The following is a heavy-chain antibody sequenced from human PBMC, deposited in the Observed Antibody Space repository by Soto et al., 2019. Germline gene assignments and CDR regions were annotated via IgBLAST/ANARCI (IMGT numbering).Heavy chain of an antibody. CDR3: ARLGPPDIVATSGSYYYYGMDV. CDR1: GYSFTDYS. Sequence: PGESLKISCEGRGYSFTDYSITWLRRTPGTGLEWMGKIHPSDSYTNFNPSFQGHVSISADKSISTAYLQWSSLKASDTAMYYCARLGPPDIVATSGSYYYYGMDVWGQGTTVTVSS. V-gene: IGHV5-10-1*01. D-gene: IGHD5-12*01. CDR2: IHPSDSYT. J-gene: IGHJ6*02.